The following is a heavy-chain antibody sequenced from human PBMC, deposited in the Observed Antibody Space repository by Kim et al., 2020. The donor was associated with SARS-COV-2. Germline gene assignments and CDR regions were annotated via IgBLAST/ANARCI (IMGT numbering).Heavy chain of an antibody. CDR2: ISSSSSYI. D-gene: IGHD6-13*01. CDR1: GFTFSSYS. CDR3: ARDTVAAGYYYYYYGMDV. V-gene: IGHV3-21*04. J-gene: IGHJ6*02. Sequence: GGSLRLSCAASGFTFSSYSMNWVRQAPGKGLEWVSSISSSSSYIYYADSVKGRFTISRDNAKNSLYLQMNSLRAEDTAVYYCARDTVAAGYYYYYYGMDVWGQGTTVTVSS.